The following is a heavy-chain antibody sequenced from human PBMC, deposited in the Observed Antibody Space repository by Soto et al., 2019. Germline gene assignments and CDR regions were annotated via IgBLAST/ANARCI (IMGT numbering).Heavy chain of an antibody. CDR2: ISSSSSTI. CDR1: GFTFSSYS. CDR3: ACVSVVVTAPCYNCRGG. Sequence: GGALRLSCAASGFTFSSYSMNWVRQAPGKGLEWVSYISSSSSTIYYADSVKGRFTISRDNAKNSLYLQMNSLRDETTAVYYFACVSVVVTAPCYNCRGGRGKESTVTV. D-gene: IGHD2-21*02. V-gene: IGHV3-48*02. J-gene: IGHJ6*01.